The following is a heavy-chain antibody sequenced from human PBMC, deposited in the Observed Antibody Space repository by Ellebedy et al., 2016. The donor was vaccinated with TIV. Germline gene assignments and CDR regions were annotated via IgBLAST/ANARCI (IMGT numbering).Heavy chain of an antibody. V-gene: IGHV1-58*01. D-gene: IGHD6-19*01. J-gene: IGHJ3*02. CDR1: EFTFTNSA. Sequence: AASVKVSCKTSEFTFTNSAVQWVRQARGQRLEWIGWIVVGSGNTKYAQKFQERVTITRDMSTSTAYMELSSLRSEDTAVYYCAAGFTIAVAGSIWGQGTMVTVSS. CDR2: IVVGSGNT. CDR3: AAGFTIAVAGSI.